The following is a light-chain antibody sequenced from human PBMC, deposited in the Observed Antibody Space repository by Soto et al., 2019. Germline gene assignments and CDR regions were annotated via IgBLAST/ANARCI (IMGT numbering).Light chain of an antibody. J-gene: IGKJ5*01. CDR1: QSVTSSH. CDR2: DAS. CDR3: QQYGSSPLT. Sequence: EIVLTQSPATLSLSPGERAALSCGASQSVTSSHLAWYQQKPGLAPRLRIYDASSRATVIPDRFSVILSGTDFTLTISRLEPEDLAVYHCQQYGSSPLTFGQGTRLEIK. V-gene: IGKV3D-20*01.